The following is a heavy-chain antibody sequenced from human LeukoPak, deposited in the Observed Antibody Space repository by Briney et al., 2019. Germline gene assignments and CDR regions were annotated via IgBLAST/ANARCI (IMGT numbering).Heavy chain of an antibody. CDR2: IKSKTDGGTT. J-gene: IGHJ6*02. CDR1: GFTFSNAW. V-gene: IGHV3-15*07. D-gene: IGHD2-15*01. CDR3: TAPCPCGGGTNYYYYGMDV. Sequence: PGGSLRLSCAASGFTFSNAWMNWVRQAPGKGLEWVGRIKSKTDGGTTDYAAPVKGRFTISRDDSKNTLYLQMNSLKTEDTAVYYCTAPCPCGGGTNYYYYGMDVWGQGTTVTVSS.